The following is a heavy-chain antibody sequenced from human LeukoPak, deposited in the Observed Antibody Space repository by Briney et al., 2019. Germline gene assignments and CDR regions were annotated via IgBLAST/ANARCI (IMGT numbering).Heavy chain of an antibody. V-gene: IGHV4-59*01. CDR2: IYYSGTT. Sequence: SETLSLTCTVSGGSISSYYWRWIRQPPGKGLEWIGYIYYSGTTNYNPSLKSRVSMSVDTSKNQFSLKLSSVTAADTAVYYCARGLPYCGGDCYSPWGQGTLVTVSS. CDR1: GGSISSYY. D-gene: IGHD2-21*02. J-gene: IGHJ5*02. CDR3: ARGLPYCGGDCYSP.